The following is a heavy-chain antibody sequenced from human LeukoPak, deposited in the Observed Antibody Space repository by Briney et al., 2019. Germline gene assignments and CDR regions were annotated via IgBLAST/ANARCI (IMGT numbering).Heavy chain of an antibody. D-gene: IGHD3-9*01. CDR3: ARGLTLRYFDMIGY. CDR2: MNPNSGNT. CDR1: GYTFTSYD. J-gene: IGHJ4*02. Sequence: ASVKVSCKASGYTFTSYDINWVRQATGQGLEWMGWMNPNSGNTGYAQKFQGRVTMTRNTSISTAYMELSSLRSEDTAAYYCARGLTLRYFDMIGYWGQGTLVTVSS. V-gene: IGHV1-8*01.